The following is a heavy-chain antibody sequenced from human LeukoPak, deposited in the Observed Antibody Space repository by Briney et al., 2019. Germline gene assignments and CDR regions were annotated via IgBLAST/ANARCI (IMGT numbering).Heavy chain of an antibody. D-gene: IGHD1-26*01. J-gene: IGHJ4*02. CDR1: GDSVSSDSVA. Sequence: SQTLSLTCAISGDSVSSDSVAWNWIRQSPSRGLEWLGRTYYRSKWYNDYAVSVKGRITINPDTSKNQFSLQLSSVTAADTAVYYCARDSRIMGAPGAFDYWGQGTLVTVSS. V-gene: IGHV6-1*01. CDR3: ARDSRIMGAPGAFDY. CDR2: TYYRSKWYN.